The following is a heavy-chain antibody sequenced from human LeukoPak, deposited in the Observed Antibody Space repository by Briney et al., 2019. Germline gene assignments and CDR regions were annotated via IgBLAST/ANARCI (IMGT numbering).Heavy chain of an antibody. Sequence: GGSLRLSCAASRVSLRGYTMSGGRQAPGKGLEWVSSISSSGSYIYYAYSVKGRFTISRDNAKTSLYLQMNSLRAEDTAVYYCARGFGRRRYVSDYFDYWGQGTLVTVSS. CDR1: RVSLRGYT. CDR2: ISSSGSYI. V-gene: IGHV3-21*01. CDR3: ARGFGRRRYVSDYFDY. J-gene: IGHJ4*02. D-gene: IGHD3-16*01.